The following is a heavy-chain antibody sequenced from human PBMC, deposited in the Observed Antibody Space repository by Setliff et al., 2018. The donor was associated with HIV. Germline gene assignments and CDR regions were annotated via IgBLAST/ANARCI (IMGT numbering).Heavy chain of an antibody. J-gene: IGHJ3*02. D-gene: IGHD3-10*01. CDR1: GFTFDDYA. CDR3: AKGTGLYGWGSLNAFDM. Sequence: GGSLRLSCAASGFTFDDYAMHWVRQAPGKGLEWVSLISWDGDSTYYADSIKGRFTISRDNSKNSLYLQMNSLRAEDTALYYCAKGTGLYGWGSLNAFDMWGQGTTVTVSS. CDR2: ISWDGDST. V-gene: IGHV3-43D*03.